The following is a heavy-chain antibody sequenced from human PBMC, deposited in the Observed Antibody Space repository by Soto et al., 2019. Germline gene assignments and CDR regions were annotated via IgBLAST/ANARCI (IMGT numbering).Heavy chain of an antibody. Sequence: PSETLSLTCTVSGGSISSGGYYWSWIRQHPGKGLEWIGYIYYSGSTYYNPSLKSRVTISVDTSKNQFSLKLSSVTAADTAVYYCAYTRKTYSPFDYWGQGTLVTVSS. CDR3: AYTRKTYSPFDY. CDR2: IYYSGST. D-gene: IGHD5-18*01. CDR1: GGSISSGGYY. V-gene: IGHV4-31*03. J-gene: IGHJ4*02.